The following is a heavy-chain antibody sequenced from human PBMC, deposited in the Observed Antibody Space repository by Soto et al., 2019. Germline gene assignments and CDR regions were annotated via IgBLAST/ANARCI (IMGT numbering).Heavy chain of an antibody. V-gene: IGHV4-39*01. J-gene: IGHJ6*03. Sequence: QLQLRESGPGLVKPSETLSLTCTVSGGSISSSSYYWGWIRQPPGKGLEWIGSIYYSGSTYYNPSLKSRVTISVDTSKNQFSLKLSSVTAADTAVYYCARQRAYYDYIWGSYRFHYMDVWGKGTTVTVSS. D-gene: IGHD3-16*02. CDR2: IYYSGST. CDR3: ARQRAYYDYIWGSYRFHYMDV. CDR1: GGSISSSSYY.